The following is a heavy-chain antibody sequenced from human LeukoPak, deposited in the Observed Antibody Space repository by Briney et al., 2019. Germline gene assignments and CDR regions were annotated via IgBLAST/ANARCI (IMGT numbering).Heavy chain of an antibody. J-gene: IGHJ3*02. CDR1: GFTFSSYA. CDR3: ARDVGYSSSFGGAFDI. Sequence: GSLRLSCAASGFTFSSYAMHWVRQAPGKGLEWIGYIYYSGSTNYNPSLKSRVTISVDTSKNQFSLKLSSVTAADTAVYYCARDVGYSSSFGGAFDIWGQGTMVTVSS. V-gene: IGHV4-59*01. CDR2: IYYSGST. D-gene: IGHD6-13*01.